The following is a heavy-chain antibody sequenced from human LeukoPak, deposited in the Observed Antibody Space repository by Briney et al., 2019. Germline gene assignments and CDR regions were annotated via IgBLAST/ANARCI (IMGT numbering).Heavy chain of an antibody. Sequence: ASVKVSCKVSGYTLTELSMHWVRQAPGKGLEWMGGFDPEDGETIYAQKFQGRVTMTEDTSTDTAYMELSSLRSEDTAVHYCATDILPNYDFWSGYDYWGQGTLVTVSS. D-gene: IGHD3-3*01. CDR2: FDPEDGET. CDR1: GYTLTELS. CDR3: ATDILPNYDFWSGYDY. V-gene: IGHV1-24*01. J-gene: IGHJ4*02.